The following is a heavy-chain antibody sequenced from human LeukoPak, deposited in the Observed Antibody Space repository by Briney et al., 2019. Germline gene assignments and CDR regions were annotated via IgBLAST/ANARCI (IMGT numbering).Heavy chain of an antibody. CDR2: IIPILGIA. J-gene: IGHJ3*02. D-gene: IGHD6-19*01. V-gene: IGHV1-69*04. CDR1: GGTFSSYA. Sequence: GASVKVSCKASGGTFSSYAISWVRQAPGQGLEWMGRIIPILGIANYAQKFQGRVTITADKSTSTAYMELSSLRSEDTAVYYCASYEYSSGWNDAFDIWGQGTMVPVSS. CDR3: ASYEYSSGWNDAFDI.